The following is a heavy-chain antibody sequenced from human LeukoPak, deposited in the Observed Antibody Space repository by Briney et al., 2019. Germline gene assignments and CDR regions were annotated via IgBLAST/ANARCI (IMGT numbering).Heavy chain of an antibody. J-gene: IGHJ4*02. CDR2: LYSGGAA. D-gene: IGHD3-10*01. CDR1: GFSVRDNY. V-gene: IGHV3-53*01. Sequence: GGSLRLSCAVSGFSVRDNYLNWVRQTPGGGLECVSVLYSGGAAYYANSVKGRFTISRDTSKNTLSLQMNSLRVEDTALYYCARGTFSPQGSYYGHWGQGTRVTVSS. CDR3: ARGTFSPQGSYYGH.